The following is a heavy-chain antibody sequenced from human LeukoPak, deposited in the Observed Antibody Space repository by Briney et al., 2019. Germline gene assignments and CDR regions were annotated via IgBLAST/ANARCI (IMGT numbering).Heavy chain of an antibody. Sequence: GGSLRLSCEASGFTVSNYAMNWVRQAPGKGLEWVSTISGGGVYTYYADSVKGRFTISRDNSKNTVYLQMNSLRVEDTAIYYCAKLWEPDWGQGSLVSVSS. J-gene: IGHJ4*02. CDR1: GFTVSNYA. V-gene: IGHV3-23*01. CDR3: AKLWEPD. D-gene: IGHD1-26*01. CDR2: ISGGGVYT.